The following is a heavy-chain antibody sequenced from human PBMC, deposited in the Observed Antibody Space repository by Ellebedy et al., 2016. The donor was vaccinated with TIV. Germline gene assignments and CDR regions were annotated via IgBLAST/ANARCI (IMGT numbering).Heavy chain of an antibody. J-gene: IGHJ6*02. CDR2: ISAYNGNT. V-gene: IGHV1-18*01. Sequence: GGSLRLSCAASGFTFTSYGISWVRQAPGQGLEWMGWISAYNGNTNYAQKLQGRVTMTTDTSTSTAYMELRSLRSEDTAVYYCARRVGATYGMDVWGQGTTVTVSS. CDR1: GFTFTSYG. CDR3: ARRVGATYGMDV. D-gene: IGHD1-26*01.